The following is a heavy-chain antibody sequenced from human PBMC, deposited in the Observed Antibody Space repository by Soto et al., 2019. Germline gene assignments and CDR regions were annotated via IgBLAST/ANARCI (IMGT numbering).Heavy chain of an antibody. CDR1: GFTFSSYN. V-gene: IGHV3-21*01. J-gene: IGHJ4*02. D-gene: IGHD3-22*01. CDR3: ARNLYYDSSRPFDY. CDR2: ISSSSSYI. Sequence: EVQLVESGGGLDKHGGSLRLSCAASGFTFSSYNMNWVRQAPGKGLEWVSSISSSSSYIYYADSVKGRFTISRDNAKNSLYLQMNSLRAEDTAVYYCARNLYYDSSRPFDYWGQGTLVTVSS.